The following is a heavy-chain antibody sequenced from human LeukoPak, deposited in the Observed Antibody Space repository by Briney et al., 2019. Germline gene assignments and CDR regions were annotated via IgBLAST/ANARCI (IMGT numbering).Heavy chain of an antibody. CDR3: ARFLSGRLDAFDI. J-gene: IGHJ3*02. Sequence: SETLSLTCTVSGGSIRSSYYYWGWIRQPPGKGLEWIGSIYDSGSTYYNPSLKSRVTISVDTSKNQFSLKLNSVTAADTAVYYCARFLSGRLDAFDIWGQGTMVTVSS. CDR2: IYDSGST. CDR1: GGSIRSSYYY. V-gene: IGHV4-39*01. D-gene: IGHD1-26*01.